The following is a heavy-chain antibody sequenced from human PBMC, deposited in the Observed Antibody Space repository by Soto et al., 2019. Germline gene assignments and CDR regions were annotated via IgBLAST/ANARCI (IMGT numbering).Heavy chain of an antibody. CDR3: ARLSYYYDSSGYYHFDY. V-gene: IGHV5-10-1*01. J-gene: IGHJ4*02. CDR2: IDPSDSYT. Sequence: GESRKISGNGSGYSFTSYWISWVRQMPGKGLEWMGRIDPSDSYTNYSPSFQGHVTISADKSISTAYLQWSSLKASDTAMYYCARLSYYYDSSGYYHFDYWGQGTLVTVSS. CDR1: GYSFTSYW. D-gene: IGHD3-22*01.